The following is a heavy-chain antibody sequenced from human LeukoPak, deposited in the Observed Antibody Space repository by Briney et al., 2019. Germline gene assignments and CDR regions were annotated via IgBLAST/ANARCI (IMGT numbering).Heavy chain of an antibody. Sequence: ASVKVSCKASGYTFTSYAMNWVRQAPGQGLEWMGWINPNSGGTNYAQKFQGRVTMTRDTSISTAYMELSRLRSDDTAVYYCARYSYGSFDAFDIWGQGTMVTVSS. CDR1: GYTFTSYA. CDR3: ARYSYGSFDAFDI. V-gene: IGHV1-2*02. CDR2: INPNSGGT. D-gene: IGHD5-18*01. J-gene: IGHJ3*02.